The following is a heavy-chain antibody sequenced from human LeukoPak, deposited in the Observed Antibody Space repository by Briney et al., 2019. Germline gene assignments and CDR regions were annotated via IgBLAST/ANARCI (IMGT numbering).Heavy chain of an antibody. V-gene: IGHV3-9*02. CDR2: ISWNSGSI. Sequence: TGGSLRLSCAASGFTSDGYAMHWVRQAPGKGLEWVSGISWNSGSIGYADSVKGRFTISRDNAKNSLYLQMNSLRAEDTALYYCAKDSIRYDSSGYYFDYWGQGTLVTVSS. CDR1: GFTSDGYA. D-gene: IGHD3-22*01. CDR3: AKDSIRYDSSGYYFDY. J-gene: IGHJ4*02.